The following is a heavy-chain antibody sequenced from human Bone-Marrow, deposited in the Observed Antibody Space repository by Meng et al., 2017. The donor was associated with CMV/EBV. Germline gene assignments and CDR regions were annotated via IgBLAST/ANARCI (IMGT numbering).Heavy chain of an antibody. J-gene: IGHJ4*02. D-gene: IGHD1-14*01. V-gene: IGHV3-53*01. CDR1: GFTVSSNY. Sequence: GGSLRLTCAASGFTVSSNYMSWVRQAPGKGLEWVSVIYSGGSTYYADSVKGRFTISRDNSKNTLYLQMNSLRAEDTAVYYCAYSPAGPKFDYWGQGTVVTVTS. CDR2: IYSGGST. CDR3: AYSPAGPKFDY.